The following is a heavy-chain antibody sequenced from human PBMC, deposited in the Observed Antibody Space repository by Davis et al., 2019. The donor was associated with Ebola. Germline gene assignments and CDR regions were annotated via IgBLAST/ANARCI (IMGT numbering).Heavy chain of an antibody. D-gene: IGHD2-2*01. CDR2: IKEDGSEK. V-gene: IGHV3-7*01. Sequence: PGGSLRLSCAASGFSFSNCWMSWVRQAPGKGLEWVANIKEDGSEKYYVDSVKGRFTISRDNAKNSLYLQMNSLRAEDTAVYYCARGPLTVMVPGAMRGAFDIWGQGTMLSVSS. J-gene: IGHJ3*02. CDR3: ARGPLTVMVPGAMRGAFDI. CDR1: GFSFSNCW.